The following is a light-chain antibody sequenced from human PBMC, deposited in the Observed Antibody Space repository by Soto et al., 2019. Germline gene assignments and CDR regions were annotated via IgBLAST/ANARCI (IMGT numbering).Light chain of an antibody. Sequence: EIVLTQSTGSLSLSPGERATLSYSASQSVSGSHLAWYQQKPDQTPSLLIYDASSRATGIPDRFSGSGSGTDFTLTIRRLEPEDLAVYYCRKYGYSPWTFGQGTRVEIK. CDR1: QSVSGSH. J-gene: IGKJ1*01. V-gene: IGKV3-20*01. CDR3: RKYGYSPWT. CDR2: DAS.